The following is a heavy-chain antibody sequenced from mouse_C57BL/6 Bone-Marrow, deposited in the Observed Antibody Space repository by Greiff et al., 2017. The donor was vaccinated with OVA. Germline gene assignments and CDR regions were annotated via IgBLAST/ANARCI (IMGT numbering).Heavy chain of an antibody. D-gene: IGHD3-2*02. J-gene: IGHJ3*01. Sequence: QVQLQQSGAELARPGASVKLSCKASGYTFTSYGISWVKQRTGQGLEWIGEIYPRSGNTYYNEKFKGKATLTADKSSSTAYLELRSLTLEDSAVYFCAREAAQALAWFAYWGPGTLVTVSA. CDR3: AREAAQALAWFAY. V-gene: IGHV1-81*01. CDR2: IYPRSGNT. CDR1: GYTFTSYG.